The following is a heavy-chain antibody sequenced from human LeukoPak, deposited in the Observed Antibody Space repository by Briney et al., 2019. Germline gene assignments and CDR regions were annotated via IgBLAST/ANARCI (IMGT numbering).Heavy chain of an antibody. D-gene: IGHD3-22*01. CDR2: ISNSGSTI. CDR1: GFSFSDYY. J-gene: IGHJ4*02. Sequence: GGSLRLSCAASGFSFSDYYMSWIRQAPGKGLEWVSYISNSGSTIYYADSVKGRFTISRDNAKNSLYLQMNSLRAEDTAVYYCARAPWYYYDSSGYYCFDYWGQGTLVTVSS. CDR3: ARAPWYYYDSSGYYCFDY. V-gene: IGHV3-11*04.